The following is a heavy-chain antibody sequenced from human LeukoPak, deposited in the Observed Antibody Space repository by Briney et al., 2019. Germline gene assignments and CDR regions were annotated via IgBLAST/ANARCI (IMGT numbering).Heavy chain of an antibody. CDR2: IKQDGSQK. CDR1: GFTFSTYY. J-gene: IGHJ5*02. CDR3: ARFQLGFYDSSGYSWFDP. V-gene: IGHV3-7*01. Sequence: GGSLRLSCAASGFTFSTYYMTWVRQAPGKGLEWVANIKQDGSQKYYVDSVQGRFTISRDNAKNSLYLQMNSLRAEDTAVYYCARFQLGFYDSSGYSWFDPWGQGTLVTVSS. D-gene: IGHD3-22*01.